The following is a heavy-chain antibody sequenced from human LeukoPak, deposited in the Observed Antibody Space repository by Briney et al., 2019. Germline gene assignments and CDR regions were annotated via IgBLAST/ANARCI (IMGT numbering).Heavy chain of an antibody. D-gene: IGHD1-1*01. CDR2: IHYSGST. Sequence: SSETLSLTCTVSGGSISSYYWSWIRQPPGKGLVWIGYIHYSGSTNYNPSLKSRDTISVDTSKNQFSLKLSSVTAADTAVYYCARVSWFPGTSYYYMDVWGKGTTVTVSS. CDR3: ARVSWFPGTSYYYMDV. CDR1: GGSISSYY. V-gene: IGHV4-59*01. J-gene: IGHJ6*03.